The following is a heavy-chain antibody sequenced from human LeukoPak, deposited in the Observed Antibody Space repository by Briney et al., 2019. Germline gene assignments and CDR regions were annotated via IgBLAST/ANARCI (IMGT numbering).Heavy chain of an antibody. J-gene: IGHJ4*02. D-gene: IGHD2/OR15-2a*01. CDR3: ARASISTCFDY. CDR2: INPSGGST. Sequence: GASVTVSCTASGYTFTSYYMHWVRQAPGQGLEWMGIINPSGGSTSYAQKFQGRVTMTRDTSTSTVYMELSSLRSEDTAVYYCARASISTCFDYWGQGTLVTVSS. V-gene: IGHV1-46*01. CDR1: GYTFTSYY.